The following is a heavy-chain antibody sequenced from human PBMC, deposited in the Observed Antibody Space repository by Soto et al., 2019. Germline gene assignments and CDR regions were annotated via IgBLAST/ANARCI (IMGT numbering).Heavy chain of an antibody. J-gene: IGHJ3*02. CDR2: ISSSGSTI. CDR3: ARELAVAGYDAFDI. CDR1: GFTFSDYY. V-gene: IGHV3-11*01. Sequence: PGGSLRLSCAASGFTFSDYYMSWIRQAPGKRLEWVSYISSSGSTIYYADSVKGRFTISRDNAKNSLYLQMNSLRAEDTAVYYCARELAVAGYDAFDIWGQGTMVTVSS. D-gene: IGHD6-19*01.